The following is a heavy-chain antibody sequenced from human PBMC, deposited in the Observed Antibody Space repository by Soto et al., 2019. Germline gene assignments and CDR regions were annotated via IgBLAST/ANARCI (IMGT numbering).Heavy chain of an antibody. D-gene: IGHD6-19*01. Sequence: EVQLLESGGGLVQPGGSLRISCAASGFGFSTYAMSWVRQPPGKGLEWVSTTPATGGSTSYADSVKGRFTISRDNSKITLSLQMHSLIAEDTALYYCAKVEYSSGWAVVDSWGQGTLVTVSP. CDR2: TPATGGST. CDR1: GFGFSTYA. CDR3: AKVEYSSGWAVVDS. V-gene: IGHV3-23*01. J-gene: IGHJ4*02.